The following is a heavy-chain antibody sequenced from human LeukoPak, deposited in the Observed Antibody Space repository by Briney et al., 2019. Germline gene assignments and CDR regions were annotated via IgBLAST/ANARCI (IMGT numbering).Heavy chain of an antibody. J-gene: IGHJ4*02. D-gene: IGHD3-22*01. CDR1: GDSISSYY. CDR3: ASSINSDSSGYDDY. CDR2: IYYSGIT. V-gene: IGHV4-59*01. Sequence: PSETLSLTCTVFGDSISSYYWSWIRQPPGKGLEWIGSIYYSGITSYNPSLKSRVIISVHTFKNQFSLKLSSVTAADAAVYYCASSINSDSSGYDDYWGQGTLVTVSS.